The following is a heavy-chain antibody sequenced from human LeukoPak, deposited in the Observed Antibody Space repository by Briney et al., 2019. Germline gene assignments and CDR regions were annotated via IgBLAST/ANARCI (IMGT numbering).Heavy chain of an antibody. CDR2: INSDGSGT. J-gene: IGHJ4*02. CDR1: GFTFSSHW. D-gene: IGHD2-8*01. CDR3: ARGEKSWINGFDL. Sequence: GRSLTLSCAASGFTFSSHWMHWVRQAPGKGLVWVSRINSDGSGTIYADSVKGRFTISRDNAKNTLDLQMNSLRAEDTAVYYCARGEKSWINGFDLWGQGTLVTVSS. V-gene: IGHV3-74*01.